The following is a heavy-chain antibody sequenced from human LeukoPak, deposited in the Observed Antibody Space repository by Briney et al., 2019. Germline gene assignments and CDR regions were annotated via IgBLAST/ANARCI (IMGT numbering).Heavy chain of an antibody. D-gene: IGHD6-19*01. J-gene: IGHJ4*02. CDR2: IYHSGST. CDR3: ARGGWYGFDY. CDR1: GYSISSGYH. Sequence: SETLSLTCTVSGYSISSGYHWGWIRQPPGKGLEWIGSIYHSGSTYYNPSLKSRVTISVDTSKNQFSLKLSSVTAADTAVYYCARGGWYGFDYWGQGTLVTVSS. V-gene: IGHV4-38-2*02.